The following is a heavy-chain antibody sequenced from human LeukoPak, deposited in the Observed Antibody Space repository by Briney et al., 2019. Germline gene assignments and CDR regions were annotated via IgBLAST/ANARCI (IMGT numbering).Heavy chain of an antibody. CDR3: ARGQDYDSSGYYLWYFDY. J-gene: IGHJ4*02. CDR1: GGSISSNSYY. Sequence: SETLSLTCAVSGGSISSNSYYWGWIRQPPGKGLEWIGSIYYSGSTYYNPSLKSRVTISVDTSKNQFSLKLSSVTAADTAVYYCARGQDYDSSGYYLWYFDYWGQGTLVTVSS. D-gene: IGHD3-22*01. CDR2: IYYSGST. V-gene: IGHV4-39*07.